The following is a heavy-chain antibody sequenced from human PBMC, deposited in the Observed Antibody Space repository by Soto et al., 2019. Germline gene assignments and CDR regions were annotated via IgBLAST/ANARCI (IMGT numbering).Heavy chain of an antibody. CDR3: AKRYYYGSGSFDY. V-gene: IGHV3-23*01. J-gene: IGHJ4*02. CDR2: MSNSGAST. D-gene: IGHD3-10*01. Sequence: EVQLLESGGGLVQPGGSLRLSCAASGFTFSNYAMNWVGQAPGKGLEWVSTMSNSGASTFYADSVKGRFTISRDNSKNTLYLQMNSLRAEDTAVYYCAKRYYYGSGSFDYWGQGTLVTVSS. CDR1: GFTFSNYA.